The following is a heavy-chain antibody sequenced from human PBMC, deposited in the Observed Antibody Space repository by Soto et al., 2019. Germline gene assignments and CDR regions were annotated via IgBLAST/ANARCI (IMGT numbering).Heavy chain of an antibody. CDR1: GGSSSSTTYY. J-gene: IGHJ4*02. CDR3: AGKSYERRRYFYAH. CDR2: IYSGGNT. D-gene: IGHD3-10*01. Sequence: QLLLQESGPGLVKPSETLSLPCTVSGGSSSSTTYYWGWIRQSPGNGLEWIGNIYSGGNTYYIPSPESRLTTSVDASKSHPSLPLISVTAAVSALYSCAGKSYERRRYFYAHWGQGTLVTVSS. V-gene: IGHV4-39*02.